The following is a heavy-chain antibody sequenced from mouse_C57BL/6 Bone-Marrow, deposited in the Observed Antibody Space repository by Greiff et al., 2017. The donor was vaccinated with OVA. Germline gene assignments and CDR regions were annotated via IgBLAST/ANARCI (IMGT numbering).Heavy chain of an antibody. J-gene: IGHJ1*03. CDR2: INPNNGGT. Sequence: VQLQQSGPELVKPGASVKIPCKASGYTFTDYNMDWVKQSHGKSLEWIGDINPNNGGTIYNQKFKGKATLTVDKSSSTAYMELRSLTSEDTAVYYGAREDYYGSSWYFDVWGTGTTVTVSS. CDR3: AREDYYGSSWYFDV. D-gene: IGHD1-1*01. CDR1: GYTFTDYN. V-gene: IGHV1-18*01.